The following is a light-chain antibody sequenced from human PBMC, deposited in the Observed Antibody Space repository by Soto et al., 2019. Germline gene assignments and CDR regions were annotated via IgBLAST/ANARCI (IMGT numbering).Light chain of an antibody. Sequence: QPVLTQPPSASGSPGQSVTISCTGTSSDVGGYNYVSWYQQHPGKAPKLMIFEVSKRPSGVPDRFSGSKSGNTAALTVSGLQAEDEADYYCSSYVGSNNLVFGAGTQRTVL. CDR1: SSDVGGYNY. CDR3: SSYVGSNNLV. V-gene: IGLV2-8*01. J-gene: IGLJ2*01. CDR2: EVS.